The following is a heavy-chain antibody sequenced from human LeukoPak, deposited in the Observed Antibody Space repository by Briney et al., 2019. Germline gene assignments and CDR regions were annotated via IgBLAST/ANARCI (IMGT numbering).Heavy chain of an antibody. V-gene: IGHV3-21*01. CDR3: ARDRFDYDSSGYPYDI. D-gene: IGHD3-22*01. CDR1: GFTFSSYA. CDR2: ISDTATDI. Sequence: GGSLRLSCAASGFTFSSYAMSWVRQAPGKGLEWVSSISDTATDIYYADSVKGRFTISRDNAKNSLYLQMNSLRAEDTAVYYCARDRFDYDSSGYPYDIWGQGTMVTVSS. J-gene: IGHJ3*02.